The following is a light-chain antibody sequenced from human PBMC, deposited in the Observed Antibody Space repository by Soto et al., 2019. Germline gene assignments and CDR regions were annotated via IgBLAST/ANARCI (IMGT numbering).Light chain of an antibody. CDR2: RNN. CDR1: SSDIGSNY. Sequence: QSVLTQPPSASGTPGQRVTISCSGSSSDIGSNYVYWYQQLPGTAPNLLIYRNNQRPSGVPDRFSGSKSGTSASLAIRGLRSEDEADYYCATCDDSLSGWVFGGGTKLTVL. CDR3: ATCDDSLSGWV. V-gene: IGLV1-47*01. J-gene: IGLJ3*02.